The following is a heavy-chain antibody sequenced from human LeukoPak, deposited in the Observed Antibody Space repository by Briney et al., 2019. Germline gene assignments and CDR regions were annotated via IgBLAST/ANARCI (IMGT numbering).Heavy chain of an antibody. Sequence: PGGSLRLSCAASGFTFSSYAMSWVRQAPGKGLEWVSVISGSGGGTYYADSVKGRFTISRDNSKNTLYLQMNSLRAEDTAVYYCARGRTRVDYWGQGTLVTVSS. CDR3: ARGRTRVDY. J-gene: IGHJ4*02. D-gene: IGHD1-1*01. CDR2: ISGSGGGT. CDR1: GFTFSSYA. V-gene: IGHV3-23*01.